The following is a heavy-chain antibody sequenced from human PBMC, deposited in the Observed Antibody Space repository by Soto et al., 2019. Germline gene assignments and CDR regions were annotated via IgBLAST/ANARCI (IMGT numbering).Heavy chain of an antibody. CDR1: GGTLSSFA. J-gene: IGHJ6*02. CDR3: ANGHDNYFYYGMDV. CDR2: FIPVVGMA. V-gene: IGHV1-69*04. D-gene: IGHD1-1*01. Sequence: QVQLVQSGSEVKKPGSSVKVSCKTSGGTLSSFAISWVRQAPGQGLEWVGTFIPVVGMAKYGQNFQGRVTITADQSTNTLFMELSSLRHEDTAMYCCANGHDNYFYYGMDVWGQGTTVTVSS.